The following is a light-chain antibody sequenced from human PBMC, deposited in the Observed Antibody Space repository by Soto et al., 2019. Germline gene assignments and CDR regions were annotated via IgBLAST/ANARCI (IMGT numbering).Light chain of an antibody. J-gene: IGKJ5*01. V-gene: IGKV3-20*01. CDR2: GAS. CDR3: QQYVSPPIT. CDR1: QSVTSTY. Sequence: ALTQSPGTLSSSPGERATLSCRASQSVTSTYLGWYQQKPGQAPRLLIYGASSRATGIPDRFSGSGSGTDFTLTISRLEPEDFAVYYCQQYVSPPITFGQGTRLEIK.